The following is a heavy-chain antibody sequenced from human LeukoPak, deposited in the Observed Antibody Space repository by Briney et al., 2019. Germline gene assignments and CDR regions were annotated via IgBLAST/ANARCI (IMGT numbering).Heavy chain of an antibody. CDR1: GYTFTSNY. CDR3: ARGKRISSGWDY. V-gene: IGHV1-46*01. CDR2: ISPSGGST. Sequence: ASVKVSCKAFGYTFTSNYMHWVRQAPGQGPEWMGVISPSGGSTTYAQKFQGRVTLTRDMSTSTDYLELSSLRSEDTAVYYCARGKRISSGWDYWGQGTLVTVSS. D-gene: IGHD6-19*01. J-gene: IGHJ4*02.